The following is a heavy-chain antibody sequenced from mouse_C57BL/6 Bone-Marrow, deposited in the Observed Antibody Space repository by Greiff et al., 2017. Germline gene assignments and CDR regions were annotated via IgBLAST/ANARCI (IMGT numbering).Heavy chain of an antibody. Sequence: QVQLQQPDAELVKPGASVKLSCKASGYTFTNYSIHWMKQRPGQGLEWIGYIYPSDGSTKYNEKFKGKATLTADKSSSTDYMQLNSLTSEDSAVYFCAGGYYSNRDYFDYWGQGTTLTVSS. CDR1: GYTFTNYS. CDR2: IYPSDGST. CDR3: AGGYYSNRDYFDY. V-gene: IGHV1-78*01. J-gene: IGHJ2*01. D-gene: IGHD2-5*01.